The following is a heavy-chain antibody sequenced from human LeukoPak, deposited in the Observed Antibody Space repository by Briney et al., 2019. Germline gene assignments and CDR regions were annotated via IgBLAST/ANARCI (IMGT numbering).Heavy chain of an antibody. CDR2: IYSGGDT. CDR1: GFTVSGNY. D-gene: IGHD3-22*01. J-gene: IGHJ4*02. Sequence: GGSLRLSCAASGFTVSGNYMSWVRQVPGKGLEWVSLIYSGGDTYYADSVKGRFTISRDNSKNTLYLQMDSLRAEDTAVYYCATVGADSSGYYYVFDYWGQGTLVTVSS. V-gene: IGHV3-66*02. CDR3: ATVGADSSGYYYVFDY.